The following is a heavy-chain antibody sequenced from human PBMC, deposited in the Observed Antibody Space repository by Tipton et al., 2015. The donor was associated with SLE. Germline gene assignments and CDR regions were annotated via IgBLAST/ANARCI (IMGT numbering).Heavy chain of an antibody. J-gene: IGHJ3*02. CDR2: IYHSGST. Sequence: PGLVKPSGTLSVTCAVAGDSISSNTWWSWVRRPPGKGLEWIGQIYHSGSTKYNPSLKSRVTISLDKSKNQFSVKLSSVTAADTAVYYCARRYDLWSGYNALDIWGQGTMVTVSS. V-gene: IGHV4-4*02. D-gene: IGHD3-3*01. CDR1: GDSISSNTW. CDR3: ARRYDLWSGYNALDI.